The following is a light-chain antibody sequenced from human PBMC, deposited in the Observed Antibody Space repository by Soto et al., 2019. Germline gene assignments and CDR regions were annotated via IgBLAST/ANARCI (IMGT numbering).Light chain of an antibody. CDR2: DVS. CDR1: QSISNY. CDR3: QQYGSSSIT. V-gene: IGKV3-11*01. J-gene: IGKJ5*01. Sequence: IVLTQSPATLSLSPGKRATLSCRASQSISNYLIWYQQKPGQAPRLLIYDVSNRATGIPARFSGSGSGTDFTLTISRLESEDFAVYYCQQYGSSSITFRQGTRLEIK.